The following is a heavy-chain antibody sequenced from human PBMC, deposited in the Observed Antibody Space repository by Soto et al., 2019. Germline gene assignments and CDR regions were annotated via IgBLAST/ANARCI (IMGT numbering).Heavy chain of an antibody. CDR3: ARGGGKSYYYGLDV. Sequence: GGSLRLSCAASGFTFSSYSMDWVRQAPGKGLEWDSYITNTSSPIYYADSVKGRFTISRDNAKNSLYLQMNSLRDEDTAVYYCARGGGKSYYYGLDVWGQGTTVTVSS. V-gene: IGHV3-48*02. D-gene: IGHD2-15*01. CDR2: ITNTSSPI. CDR1: GFTFSSYS. J-gene: IGHJ6*02.